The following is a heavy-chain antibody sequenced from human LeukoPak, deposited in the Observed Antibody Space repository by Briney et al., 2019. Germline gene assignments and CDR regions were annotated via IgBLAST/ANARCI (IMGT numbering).Heavy chain of an antibody. CDR3: ARGGYYDFWSGYYTLLNWFDP. V-gene: IGHV4-59*01. CDR1: GGSISSYY. CDR2: IYYSGGT. Sequence: SETLSLTCTVSGGSISSYYWSWIRQPPGKGLEWLGYIYYSGGTNYNPSLKSRVTISVDTSKNQFSLKLSSVTAADTAVYYCARGGYYDFWSGYYTLLNWFDPWGQGTLVTVSS. J-gene: IGHJ5*02. D-gene: IGHD3-3*01.